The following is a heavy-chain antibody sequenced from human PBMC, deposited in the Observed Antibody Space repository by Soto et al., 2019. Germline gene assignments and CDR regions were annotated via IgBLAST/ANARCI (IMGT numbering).Heavy chain of an antibody. CDR2: VNPNSGNT. V-gene: IGHV1-8*01. CDR1: GYTFTSYD. CDR3: ARLNRNWWYRTLVYYDGMDV. J-gene: IGHJ6*02. D-gene: IGHD2-8*02. Sequence: QVQLVQSGAAVKKPGASVKVSCKASGYTFTSYDINWVRQATGQGLERMGWVNPNSGNTGYAQKFQGRITMTRNTAISTAYMELSSLRSEDTVVYYCARLNRNWWYRTLVYYDGMDVWGQGTTVTVSS.